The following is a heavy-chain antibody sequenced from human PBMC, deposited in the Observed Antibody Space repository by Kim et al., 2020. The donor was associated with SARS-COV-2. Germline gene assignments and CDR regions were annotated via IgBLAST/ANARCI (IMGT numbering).Heavy chain of an antibody. CDR2: T. Sequence: TNYAQKFQGRVTMTRDTSISTAYMELGRLRSDDTAVYYWARVSRIAALGYWGQGTLVTVSS. CDR3: ARVSRIAALGY. D-gene: IGHD6-6*01. J-gene: IGHJ4*02. V-gene: IGHV1-2*02.